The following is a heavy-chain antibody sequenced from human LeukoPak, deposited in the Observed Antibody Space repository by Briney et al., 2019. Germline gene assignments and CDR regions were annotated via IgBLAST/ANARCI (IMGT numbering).Heavy chain of an antibody. D-gene: IGHD5-12*01. CDR2: ISYDGSNK. J-gene: IGHJ4*02. CDR3: ARGAGVATITPFSY. CDR1: GFTFSSYA. V-gene: IGHV3-30*04. Sequence: GGSLRLSCAASGFTFSSYAMHWVRQAPGKGLEWVAVISYDGSNKYYADSVKGRFTISRDNSKNTLYLQMNSLRAEDTAVYYCARGAGVATITPFSYWGQGTLVTVSS.